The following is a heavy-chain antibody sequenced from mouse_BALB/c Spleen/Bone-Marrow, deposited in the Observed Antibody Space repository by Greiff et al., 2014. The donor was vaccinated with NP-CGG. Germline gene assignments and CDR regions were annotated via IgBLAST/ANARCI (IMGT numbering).Heavy chain of an antibody. CDR2: IYPGNSDT. Sequence: EVQLQQSGTVLARPGASVKMSCKASGYTFTSYWMHWVKQRPGQGLEWIGAIYPGNSDTSYNQKFKGKAKLTAVTSTSTAYMELSSLTNEDSAVYYCTGYARRYYYAMDYWGQGTSVTVSS. D-gene: IGHD2-2*01. V-gene: IGHV1-5*01. CDR1: GYTFTSYW. CDR3: TGYARRYYYAMDY. J-gene: IGHJ4*01.